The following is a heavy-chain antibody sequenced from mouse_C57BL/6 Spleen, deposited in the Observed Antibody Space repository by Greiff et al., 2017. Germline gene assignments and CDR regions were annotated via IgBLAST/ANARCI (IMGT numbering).Heavy chain of an antibody. CDR1: GYTFTGYW. CDR2: ILPGSGST. V-gene: IGHV1-9*01. D-gene: IGHD1-1*01. Sequence: QVQLQQSGAELMKPGASVKLSCKATGYTFTGYWIEWVKQRPGHGLEWIGEILPGSGSTNYNEKFKGKATFTADKSSNTAYMQLSSLTTEDSAIYYCANYVSSYAGYYYAMDYWGQGTSVTVSS. J-gene: IGHJ4*01. CDR3: ANYVSSYAGYYYAMDY.